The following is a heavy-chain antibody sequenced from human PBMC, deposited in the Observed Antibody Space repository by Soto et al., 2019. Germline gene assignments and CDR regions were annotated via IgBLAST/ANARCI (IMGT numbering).Heavy chain of an antibody. CDR3: AIDQYYYDSSGPCGMDV. CDR2: INPSGGST. Sequence: ASVKVSCKASGYTFTSYYMHWVRQAPGQGFEWMGIINPSGGSTSYAQKFQGRVTMTRDTSTSTVYMELSSLRPEDTAVYYCAIDQYYYDSSGPCGMDVWGQGTTVTVSS. CDR1: GYTFTSYY. J-gene: IGHJ6*02. D-gene: IGHD3-22*01. V-gene: IGHV1-46*01.